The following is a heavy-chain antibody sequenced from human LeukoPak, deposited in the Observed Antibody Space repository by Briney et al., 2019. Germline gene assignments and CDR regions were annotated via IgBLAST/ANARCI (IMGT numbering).Heavy chain of an antibody. CDR3: ARDGSVRLHEYYFDY. Sequence: GGSLRLSCGASGFTFSDYYMSWIRQVPGKGLEWISYISSSGSTIYYADSVKGRFTISRDNAKNSLYLQMNSLRAEDTAVYYCARDGSVRLHEYYFDYWGQGTLVTVSS. J-gene: IGHJ4*02. D-gene: IGHD4-17*01. CDR2: ISSSGSTI. CDR1: GFTFSDYY. V-gene: IGHV3-11*01.